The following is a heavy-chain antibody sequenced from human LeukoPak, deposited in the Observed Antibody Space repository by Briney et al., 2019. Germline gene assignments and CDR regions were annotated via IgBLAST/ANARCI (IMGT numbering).Heavy chain of an antibody. CDR2: IRYDGSNK. J-gene: IGHJ4*02. CDR1: GFTFSSYG. V-gene: IGHV3-30*02. D-gene: IGHD2-21*02. Sequence: GGSLRLSCAASGFTFSSYGMHWVRQAPGKGLEWVAFIRYDGSNKYYADAVRGRFTISRDNSQNTLYLQMNSLRAEDTAIYYCAKDIYCGGDCYIRAGDSWGQGTLVTVSS. CDR3: AKDIYCGGDCYIRAGDS.